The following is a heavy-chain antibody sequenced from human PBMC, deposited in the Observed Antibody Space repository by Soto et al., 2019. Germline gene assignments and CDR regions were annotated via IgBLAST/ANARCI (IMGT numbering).Heavy chain of an antibody. CDR3: TRDASRDSSARGWFDP. D-gene: IGHD6-13*01. Sequence: GGSLRLSCAASGFTFRSFTMNWVRQAPGKGLEWVSTISSNSAYIYYTDALRGRFTISRDNAQNSLHLQMNSLRAEDTAVYYCTRDASRDSSARGWFDPWGPGTLVTVSS. CDR1: GFTFRSFT. J-gene: IGHJ5*02. V-gene: IGHV3-21*01. CDR2: ISSNSAYI.